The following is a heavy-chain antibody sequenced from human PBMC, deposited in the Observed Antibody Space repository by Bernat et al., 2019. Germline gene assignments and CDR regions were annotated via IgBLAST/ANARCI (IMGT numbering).Heavy chain of an antibody. CDR3: ARARYSGSYYDYYYGMDV. Sequence: QVQLVQSGAEVKKPGSSVKVSCKASGGTFSSYTISWVRQAPGQGLEWMGRIIPILGIANYAQKFQGRVTITADKSTSTAYMELSSLRSEDTAVYYCARARYSGSYYDYYYGMDVWGQGTTVTVSS. J-gene: IGHJ6*02. V-gene: IGHV1-69*02. CDR2: IIPILGIA. CDR1: GGTFSSYT. D-gene: IGHD1-26*01.